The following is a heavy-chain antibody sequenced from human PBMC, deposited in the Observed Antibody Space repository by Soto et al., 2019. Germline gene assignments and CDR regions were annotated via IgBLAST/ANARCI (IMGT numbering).Heavy chain of an antibody. J-gene: IGHJ4*02. CDR1: GGTFSSYT. CDR2: IIPILGIA. D-gene: IGHD6-13*01. Sequence: ASVKVSCKASGGTFSSYTISWVRQAPGQGLEWMGRIIPILGIANYAQKFQGRVTITADKSTSTAYMELSSLRSEDTAVYYCARDLGPGVEKQLEMGYWGQGTLVTVSS. V-gene: IGHV1-69*04. CDR3: ARDLGPGVEKQLEMGY.